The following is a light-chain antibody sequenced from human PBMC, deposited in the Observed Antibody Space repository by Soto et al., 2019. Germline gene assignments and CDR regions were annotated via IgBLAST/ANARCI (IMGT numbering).Light chain of an antibody. CDR2: GAS. CDR1: QSVSSSY. J-gene: IGKJ1*01. V-gene: IGKV3-20*01. Sequence: EIVLTQSPGTLSLSPGESATLSCRASQSVSSSYLAWYQQKPGQAPRLLIYGASSRATGIPDRFSGSGSGTDFTLTISRLEPEDFAVYYCQHYGSSPETFGQGTKV. CDR3: QHYGSSPET.